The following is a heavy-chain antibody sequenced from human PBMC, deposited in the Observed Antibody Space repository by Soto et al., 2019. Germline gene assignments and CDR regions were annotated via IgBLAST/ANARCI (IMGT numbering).Heavy chain of an antibody. CDR2: IIPIFGTA. CDR1: GYTFTSYY. J-gene: IGHJ3*02. V-gene: IGHV1-69*06. CDR3: AREPFRDGYNSDAFDI. D-gene: IGHD5-12*01. Sequence: SVKVSCKASGYTFTSYYMHWVRQAPGQGLEWMGGIIPIFGTANYAQKFQGRVTITADKSTSTAYMELSSLRSEDTAVYYCAREPFRDGYNSDAFDIWGQGTMVTVSS.